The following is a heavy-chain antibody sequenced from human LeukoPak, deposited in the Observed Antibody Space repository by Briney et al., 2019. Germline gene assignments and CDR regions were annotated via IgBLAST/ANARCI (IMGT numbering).Heavy chain of an antibody. CDR2: ISAYNGNT. CDR1: GYTFTSYD. D-gene: IGHD3-3*01. V-gene: IGHV1-18*01. Sequence: VASVKVSCKASGYTFTSYDINWVRQATGQGLEWMGWISAYNGNTNYAQKLQGRVTMTTDTSTSTAYMELRSLRSDDTAVYYCARLGMSYYDPPEVSYYYYYMDVWGKGTTVTVSS. J-gene: IGHJ6*03. CDR3: ARLGMSYYDPPEVSYYYYYMDV.